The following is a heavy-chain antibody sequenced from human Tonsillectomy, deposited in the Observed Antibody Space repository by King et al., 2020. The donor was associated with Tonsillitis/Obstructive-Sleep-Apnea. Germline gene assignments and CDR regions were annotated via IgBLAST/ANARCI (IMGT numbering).Heavy chain of an antibody. CDR3: ARRVVSSTTHSFDY. Sequence: VQLVESGAEVKKPGESLKISCQGSGYSFYNYWIGWVRQMPGKGLEWMGIIYPGDSDTRYSPSFQGQVTHSADKSISTAYLQWSSLKAPDTAIYYCARRVVSSTTHSFDYWGQGTLVTVSS. CDR1: GYSFYNYW. CDR2: IYPGDSDT. J-gene: IGHJ4*02. D-gene: IGHD2/OR15-2a*01. V-gene: IGHV5-51*01.